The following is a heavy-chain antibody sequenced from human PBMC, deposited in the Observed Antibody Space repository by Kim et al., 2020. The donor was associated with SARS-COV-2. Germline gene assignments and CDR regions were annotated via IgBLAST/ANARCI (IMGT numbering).Heavy chain of an antibody. CDR2: ISDSGGST. J-gene: IGHJ6*02. V-gene: IGHV3-23*01. CDR3: AKEGAAQNVWGSYRYLDYYYYYGMDV. CDR1: GFTFSSYA. D-gene: IGHD3-16*02. Sequence: GGSLRLSCAASGFTFSSYAMSWVRQAPGKGLECVSAISDSGGSTYYADSVKGRFTISRDNSKNTLYLQMNSLRAEDTAVYYCAKEGAAQNVWGSYRYLDYYYYYGMDVWGQGTTVTVSS.